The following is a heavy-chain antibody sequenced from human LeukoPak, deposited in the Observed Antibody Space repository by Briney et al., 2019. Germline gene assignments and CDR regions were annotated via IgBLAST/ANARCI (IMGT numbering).Heavy chain of an antibody. J-gene: IGHJ4*02. CDR1: GFTFGDYA. Sequence: PGGSLRLSCAASGFTFGDYAMHWVRQPPGKGLEWLSLITRDGDITYHADSVKGRFTISRDNHENTLYLQMHSLRTEDTALYHCAKDILSADYVFDSWGEGTLVIVS. D-gene: IGHD4-17*01. CDR2: ITRDGDIT. CDR3: AKDILSADYVFDS. V-gene: IGHV3-43*02.